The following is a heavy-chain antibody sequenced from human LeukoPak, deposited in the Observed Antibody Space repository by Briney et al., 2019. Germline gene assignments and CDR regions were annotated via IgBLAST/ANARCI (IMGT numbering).Heavy chain of an antibody. Sequence: PGGSLRLSCAASGFIFRRYSMNWVRQAPGKGREWVSFISTSSSTIYYADSVKGRFTIPRDDANSSLSLQMNSLRDENTAVYYCSRAGFGESSNPWGQGILVTVSS. CDR1: GFIFRRYS. D-gene: IGHD3-10*01. V-gene: IGHV3-48*02. J-gene: IGHJ5*02. CDR2: ISTSSSTI. CDR3: SRAGFGESSNP.